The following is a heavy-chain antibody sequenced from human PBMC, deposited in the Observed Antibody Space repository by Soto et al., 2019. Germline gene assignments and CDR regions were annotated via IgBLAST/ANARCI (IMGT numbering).Heavy chain of an antibody. J-gene: IGHJ4*02. CDR2: IFWHDDK. CDR3: AHSVVAGLGYYFDY. D-gene: IGHD6-19*01. Sequence: QITLKESGPTLVKPTQTLTLTCTFSGFSLSSTRVAVGWIRQPPGKALEWLALIFWHDDKRYGPFLKTRLTITKDTSKNQVVLTMTNMDPVDTATYFCAHSVVAGLGYYFDYWGQGTLVTVSS. CDR1: GFSLSSTRVA. V-gene: IGHV2-5*05.